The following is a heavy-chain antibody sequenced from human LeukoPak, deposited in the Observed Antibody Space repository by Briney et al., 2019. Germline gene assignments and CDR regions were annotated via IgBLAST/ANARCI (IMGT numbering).Heavy chain of an antibody. CDR1: AYSFNQRY. V-gene: IGHV1-2*02. CDR3: AREVVSGTFDI. D-gene: IGHD6-25*01. J-gene: IGHJ3*02. Sequence: SVEVFCKTSAYSFNQRYQQCVRHASGEGLEWMGWISSHTDGTIYTQKLQRRDTMTRDTSILTAHVEVSTVICDDSAVYLCAREVVSGTFDIWGQGTMVTVSS. CDR2: ISSHTDGT.